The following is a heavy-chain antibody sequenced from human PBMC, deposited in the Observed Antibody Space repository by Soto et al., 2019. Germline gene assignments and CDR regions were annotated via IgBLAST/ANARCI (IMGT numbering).Heavy chain of an antibody. Sequence: DVQLVESGGGLVKPGGSLRLSCAASGFTFSSYSMNWVRQAPGKGLEWVSSISSSSSYIYYADSVKGRFTISRDNDKNSLYLQMNSLRAEDTAVYYCARVSGELGVGGAFDIWGQGTMVTVSS. CDR3: ARVSGELGVGGAFDI. D-gene: IGHD1-26*01. J-gene: IGHJ3*02. CDR2: ISSSSSYI. V-gene: IGHV3-21*01. CDR1: GFTFSSYS.